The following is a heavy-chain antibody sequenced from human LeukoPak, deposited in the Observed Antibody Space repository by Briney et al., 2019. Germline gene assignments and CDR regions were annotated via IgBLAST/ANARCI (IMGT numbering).Heavy chain of an antibody. CDR1: GFTFSSYA. D-gene: IGHD3-16*02. V-gene: IGHV3-30*04. Sequence: GGSLRLSCAASGFTFSSYAMHWVRQAPGKGLEWVAVISYDGSNKYYADSVKGRFTISRDNSKNTLYLQMNSLRAEDTAVYYCARDLIRWAGGVIYYYYYGMDVWGQGTTVTVSS. CDR3: ARDLIRWAGGVIYYYYYGMDV. CDR2: ISYDGSNK. J-gene: IGHJ6*02.